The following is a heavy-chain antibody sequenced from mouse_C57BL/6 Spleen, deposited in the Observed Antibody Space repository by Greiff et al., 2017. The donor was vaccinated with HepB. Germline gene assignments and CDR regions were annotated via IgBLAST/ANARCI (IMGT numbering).Heavy chain of an antibody. Sequence: EVQGVESGGGLVKPGGSLKLSCAASGFTFSDYGMHWVRQAPEKGLEWVAYISSGSSTIYYADTVKGRFTISRDNAKNTLFLQMTSLRSEDAAMYYCARSNDRYYAMDYWGQGTSVTVSS. CDR2: ISSGSSTI. D-gene: IGHD2-12*01. J-gene: IGHJ4*01. V-gene: IGHV5-17*01. CDR3: ARSNDRYYAMDY. CDR1: GFTFSDYG.